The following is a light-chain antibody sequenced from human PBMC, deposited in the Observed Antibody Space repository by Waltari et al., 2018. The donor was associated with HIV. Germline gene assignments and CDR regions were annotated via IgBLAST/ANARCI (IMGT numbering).Light chain of an antibody. CDR2: DVS. Sequence: QSALTQPASVSGAPGQSITISCTGTSRDVGGYRDVSWYQQHPGKAPKLMIFDVSNRPSGVSNRFSGSKSGNTASLTISGLQAEDEAHYFCSSYSSSTALVVFGGGTKVTVL. CDR3: SSYSSSTALVV. J-gene: IGLJ2*01. CDR1: SRDVGGYRD. V-gene: IGLV2-14*03.